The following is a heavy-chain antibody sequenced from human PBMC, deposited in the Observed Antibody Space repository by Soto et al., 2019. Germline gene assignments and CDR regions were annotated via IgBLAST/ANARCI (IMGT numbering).Heavy chain of an antibody. D-gene: IGHD5-18*01. CDR1: GFTFSSYG. Sequence: QVQLVESGGGVVQPGRSLRLSCAASGFTFSSYGMHWVRQAPGKGLEWVAVISYDGSNKYYADSVKGRFTISRDNSKNTVYLQMNSLRAEDTAVYYCAKDSGRGDSYVYYYYYGMDVWGQGTTVTVSS. J-gene: IGHJ6*02. CDR3: AKDSGRGDSYVYYYYYGMDV. V-gene: IGHV3-30*18. CDR2: ISYDGSNK.